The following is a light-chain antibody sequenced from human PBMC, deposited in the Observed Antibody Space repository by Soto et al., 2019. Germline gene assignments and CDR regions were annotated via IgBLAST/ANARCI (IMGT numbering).Light chain of an antibody. CDR1: QSVSSR. V-gene: IGKV3-20*01. CDR2: GAS. CDR3: QQYGSSPLT. Sequence: PGERATLSCRASQSVSSRLAWYQQKPGQAPRLLISGASSRATGIPDRFSGSGSGTDFTLTTRRLEPEDFAVYYCQQYGSSPLTFGGGTKVDIK. J-gene: IGKJ4*01.